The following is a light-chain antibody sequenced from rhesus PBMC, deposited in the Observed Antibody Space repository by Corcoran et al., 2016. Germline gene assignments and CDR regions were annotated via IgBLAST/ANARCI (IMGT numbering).Light chain of an antibody. V-gene: IGKV3-10*01. Sequence: QVMLTQSPATLSLSPGERATLSCGASQSVSSYLAWYQQKPGQAPRLLIYGASSRHTGIPDRFSGSGSGTDFTRTLTSLQPKDVGVYHCYQFSSGYSFGQGTKVEIK. CDR2: GAS. CDR1: QSVSSY. J-gene: IGKJ2*01. CDR3: YQFSSGYS.